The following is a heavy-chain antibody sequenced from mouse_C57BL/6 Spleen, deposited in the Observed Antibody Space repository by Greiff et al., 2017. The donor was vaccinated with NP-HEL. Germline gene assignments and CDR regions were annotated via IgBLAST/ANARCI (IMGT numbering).Heavy chain of an antibody. CDR1: GFTFSSYA. V-gene: IGHV5-4*01. CDR2: ISDGGSYT. J-gene: IGHJ1*03. D-gene: IGHD4-1*01. Sequence: EVQLVESGGGLVKPGGSLKLSCAASGFTFSSYAMSWVRQTPEKRLEWVATISDGGSYTYYPDNVKGRFTISRDNAKNNLYLQMSHLKSEDTAMYYCARDKTGDWYFDVWGTGTTVTVSS. CDR3: ARDKTGDWYFDV.